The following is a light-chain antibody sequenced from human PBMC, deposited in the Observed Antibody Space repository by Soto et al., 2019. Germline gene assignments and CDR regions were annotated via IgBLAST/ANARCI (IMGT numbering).Light chain of an antibody. CDR2: EVS. V-gene: IGLV2-18*02. Sequence: QSVLTSPPPLSRAPWPAVAISLTGNSKDVCSYNRVSWYQQPPGAAPKLMIYEVSNRPSGVPDRFSGSKSGNTASLTISGLQAEDEADYYCNSYTGSSTYVFGTGTKDTVL. CDR1: SKDVCSYNR. CDR3: NSYTGSSTYV. J-gene: IGLJ1*01.